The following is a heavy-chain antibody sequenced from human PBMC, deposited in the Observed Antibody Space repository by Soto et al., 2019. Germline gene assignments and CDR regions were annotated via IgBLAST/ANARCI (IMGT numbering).Heavy chain of an antibody. Sequence: QVQLQESGPGLVKPSETLSLTCTVSNGYIINYYWSWIRQPPGKGLEWIGFIYYSGSTNCNPYLKGRVTMSLDMSRNQLSLKLNSVTAADTAVYYCSSRLTLATTTGDAVDLGGQGTMVTVSS. V-gene: IGHV4-59*01. CDR2: IYYSGST. J-gene: IGHJ3*01. D-gene: IGHD4-17*01. CDR3: SSRLTLATTTGDAVDL. CDR1: NGYIINYY.